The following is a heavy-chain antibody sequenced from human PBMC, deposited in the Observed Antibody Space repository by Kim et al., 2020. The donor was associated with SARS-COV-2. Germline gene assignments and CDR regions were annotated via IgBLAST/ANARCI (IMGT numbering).Heavy chain of an antibody. D-gene: IGHD3-3*01. V-gene: IGHV4-39*01. CDR1: GGSISSSSYY. CDR2: IYYSGST. Sequence: SETLSLTCTVSGGSISSSSYYWGWIRQPPGKGLEWIGSIYYSGSTYYNPSLKSRVTISVDTSKNQFSLKLSSVTAADTAVYYCARLRYDFWSGYQHFDYWGQGTLVTVSS. J-gene: IGHJ4*02. CDR3: ARLRYDFWSGYQHFDY.